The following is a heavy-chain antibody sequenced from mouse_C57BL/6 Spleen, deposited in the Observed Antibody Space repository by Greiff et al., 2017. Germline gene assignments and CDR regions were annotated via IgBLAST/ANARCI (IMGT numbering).Heavy chain of an antibody. J-gene: IGHJ1*03. CDR3: TPMADWYFDV. CDR2: IDPETGGT. V-gene: IGHV1-15*01. CDR1: GYTFTDYE. D-gene: IGHD2-3*01. Sequence: QVQLQQSGAELVRPGASVTLSCKASGYTFTDYEMHWVKQTPVHGLEWIGAIDPETGGTAYNQKFKGKAILTADQSSSTAYLELRSLTSEDSAVYYCTPMADWYFDVWGTGTTVTVSS.